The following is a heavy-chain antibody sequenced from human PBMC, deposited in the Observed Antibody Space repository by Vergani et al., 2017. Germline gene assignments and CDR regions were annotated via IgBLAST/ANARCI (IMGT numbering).Heavy chain of an antibody. J-gene: IGHJ4*02. CDR3: TRHVPCGDGACLHFDH. V-gene: IGHV5-51*01. D-gene: IGHD2-21*01. CDR1: EDNFNNHF. CDR2: INPIDSKI. Sequence: EVQLVQSGPEVKKPGESLKISCKGSEDNFNNHFIAWVRQMSGKGLQWMGNINPIDSKIAYSPSFQGQAIMSLDKSITTAYLQWRSLKASDTAIYYCTRHVPCGDGACLHFDHWGQGTQVTVSS.